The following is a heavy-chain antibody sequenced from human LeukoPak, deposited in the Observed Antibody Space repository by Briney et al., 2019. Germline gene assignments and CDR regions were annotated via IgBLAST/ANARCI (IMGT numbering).Heavy chain of an antibody. J-gene: IGHJ4*02. Sequence: SVKVSCKASGGTISSYAISWVRQAPGQRLEWMGRIIPIFGTANYAQKFQGRVTITTDESTSTAYMELSSLRSEDTAVYYCARALGYYDSSGYYSYSFDYWGQGTLVTVSS. CDR1: GGTISSYA. CDR3: ARALGYYDSSGYYSYSFDY. D-gene: IGHD3-22*01. CDR2: IIPIFGTA. V-gene: IGHV1-69*05.